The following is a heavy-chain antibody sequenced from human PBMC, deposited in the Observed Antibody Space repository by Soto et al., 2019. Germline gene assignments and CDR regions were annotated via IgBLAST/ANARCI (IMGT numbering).Heavy chain of an antibody. J-gene: IGHJ5*02. Sequence: SETLSLTCAVYGGSFSGYYWSWIRQPPGKGLEWIGEINHSGSTNYNPSLKSRVTISVDTSKNQFSLKLSSVTAADTAVYYCARGGVAAAGQGWFDPWGQGTLVTVSS. CDR2: INHSGST. D-gene: IGHD6-13*01. CDR3: ARGGVAAAGQGWFDP. V-gene: IGHV4-34*01. CDR1: GGSFSGYY.